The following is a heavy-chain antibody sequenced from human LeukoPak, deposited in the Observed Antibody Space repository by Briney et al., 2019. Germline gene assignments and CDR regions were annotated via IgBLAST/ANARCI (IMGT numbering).Heavy chain of an antibody. D-gene: IGHD2-2*01. Sequence: GGSLRLSCAGSGFTFSSYSMNWVRQAPGKGLEWVSYISSSTSTIYYADSVKGRFTISRDNAKNSLYLQMNSLRAEDTALYYCARDYLVVPAAMWWFDPRGQGTLVTVSS. CDR3: ARDYLVVPAAMWWFDP. J-gene: IGHJ5*02. V-gene: IGHV3-48*01. CDR1: GFTFSSYS. CDR2: ISSSTSTI.